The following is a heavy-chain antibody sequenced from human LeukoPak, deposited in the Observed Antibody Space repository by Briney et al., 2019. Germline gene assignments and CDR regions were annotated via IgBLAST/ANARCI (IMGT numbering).Heavy chain of an antibody. Sequence: SETLSLTCTVSGYSISSGYYWGWIRQPPGKGLEWIGSIYHSGSTYYNPSLKSRVTISVDTSKNQFSLKLSSVTAADTAVYYCARDGDITMIVVVPFDIWGQGTMVTVSS. D-gene: IGHD3-22*01. J-gene: IGHJ3*02. CDR3: ARDGDITMIVVVPFDI. CDR1: GYSISSGYY. V-gene: IGHV4-38-2*02. CDR2: IYHSGST.